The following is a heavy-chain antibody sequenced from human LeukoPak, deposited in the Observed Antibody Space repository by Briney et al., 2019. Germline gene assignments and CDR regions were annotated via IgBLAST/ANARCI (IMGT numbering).Heavy chain of an antibody. CDR1: GGSISSYY. CDR3: ARGGGGADFDY. V-gene: IGHV4-59*01. D-gene: IGHD2-21*01. J-gene: IGHJ4*02. CDR2: IYYGGST. Sequence: SETLSLTCTVSGGSISSYYWSWIRQPPGKGLEWIGYIYYGGSTNYNPSLKSRVTISVDTSKNQFSLKLSSVTAADTAVYYCARGGGGADFDYWGQGTLVTVSS.